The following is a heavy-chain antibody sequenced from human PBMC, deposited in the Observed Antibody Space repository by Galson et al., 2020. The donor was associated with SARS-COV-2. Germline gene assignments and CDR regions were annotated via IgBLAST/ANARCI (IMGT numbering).Heavy chain of an antibody. Sequence: GESLKISCAASGFTFSSYGMHWVRQAPGKGLEWVAVIWYDGSNKYYADSVKGRFTISRDNSKNTLYLQMNSLRAEDTAVYYCARTYYYDSSGYWDYWGQGTLVTVSS. CDR2: IWYDGSNK. CDR1: GFTFSSYG. CDR3: ARTYYYDSSGYWDY. V-gene: IGHV3-33*01. J-gene: IGHJ4*02. D-gene: IGHD3-22*01.